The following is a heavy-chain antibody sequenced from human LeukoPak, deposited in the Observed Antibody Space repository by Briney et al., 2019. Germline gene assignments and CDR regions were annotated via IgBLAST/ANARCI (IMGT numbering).Heavy chain of an antibody. V-gene: IGHV3-30*18. CDR2: ISYDGSNK. CDR3: AKDGPDYFDY. CDR1: GFTFSSYE. J-gene: IGHJ4*02. Sequence: GGSLRLSCAASGFTFSSYEMNWVRQAPGKGLEWVAVISYDGSNKYYADSVKGRFTISRDNSKNTLYLQMNSLRAEDTAVYYCAKDGPDYFDYWGQGTLVTVSS.